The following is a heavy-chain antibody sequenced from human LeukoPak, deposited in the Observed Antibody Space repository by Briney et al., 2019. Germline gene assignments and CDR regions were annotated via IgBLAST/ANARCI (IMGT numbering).Heavy chain of an antibody. D-gene: IGHD3-22*01. CDR2: ISGSGGST. Sequence: GGSLRLSCAVSGFTFSSCAMSWVRQAPGKGLEWVSAISGSGGSTYYADSVKGRFTISRDNSKNTLYLQMNSLRAEDTAVYYCAKVAMIVVGRPYYFDYWGQGTLVTVSS. V-gene: IGHV3-23*01. CDR1: GFTFSSCA. J-gene: IGHJ4*02. CDR3: AKVAMIVVGRPYYFDY.